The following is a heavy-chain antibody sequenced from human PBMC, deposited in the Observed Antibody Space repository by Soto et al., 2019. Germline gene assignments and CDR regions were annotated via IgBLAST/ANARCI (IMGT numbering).Heavy chain of an antibody. Sequence: QVQLVQSGADVQKPGASVRISCKASGYNFAGYAVNWVRQAPGQSLEWMGWVNAGNGHTRYSENFQGRVTITRDASTNTAFMELSSLRSEDTAVYYCARDGPAIVVRSTEQFDYWGQGTLVTVSS. J-gene: IGHJ4*02. V-gene: IGHV1-3*01. D-gene: IGHD2-15*01. CDR3: ARDGPAIVVRSTEQFDY. CDR2: VNAGNGHT. CDR1: GYNFAGYA.